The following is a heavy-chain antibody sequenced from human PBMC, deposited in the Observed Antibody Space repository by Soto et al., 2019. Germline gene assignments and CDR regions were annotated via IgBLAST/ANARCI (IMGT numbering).Heavy chain of an antibody. J-gene: IGHJ4*02. CDR1: GFTFSSYA. CDR2: ISGSGGST. V-gene: IGHV3-23*01. CDR3: AKDPLYDSSGSFDY. D-gene: IGHD3-22*01. Sequence: EVQLLESGGGLVQPGGSLRLSCAASGFTFSSYAMSWVRQAPGKGLEWVSAISGSGGSTYYADSVKGRFTISRDNSKNPLYLHMNSLRAEDTAVYYCAKDPLYDSSGSFDYWGQGTLVTVSS.